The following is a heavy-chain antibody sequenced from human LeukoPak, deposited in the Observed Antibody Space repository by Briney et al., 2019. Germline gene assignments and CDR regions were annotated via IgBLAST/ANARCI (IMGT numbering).Heavy chain of an antibody. V-gene: IGHV3-33*01. D-gene: IGHD2-2*03. Sequence: PGRSLRLSCAASGFSFSDFGIHWARQAPGKGLEWVAVLSPHANYEYYADSVQGRFAISRDDSKNTVYLQMSSLRDEETAVYYCARDWIDRSLDYWGLGTLVTVSS. CDR3: ARDWIDRSLDY. CDR1: GFSFSDFG. J-gene: IGHJ4*02. CDR2: LSPHANYE.